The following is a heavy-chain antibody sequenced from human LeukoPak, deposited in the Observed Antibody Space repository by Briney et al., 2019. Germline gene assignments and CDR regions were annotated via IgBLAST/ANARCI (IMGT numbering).Heavy chain of an antibody. V-gene: IGHV3-74*01. CDR1: TFTFSRYR. CDR3: ARDRAAFGVVQVGY. CDR2: INSDGTNT. Sequence: QPGGSLRLSCAASTFTFSRYRMHCVRQAPGKGLVWVSRINSDGTNTYYADSVKGRFTISRDNTKNTLYLQMNSLRTEDTAVYYCARDRAAFGVVQVGYWGQGTLVTVSS. D-gene: IGHD3-3*01. J-gene: IGHJ4*02.